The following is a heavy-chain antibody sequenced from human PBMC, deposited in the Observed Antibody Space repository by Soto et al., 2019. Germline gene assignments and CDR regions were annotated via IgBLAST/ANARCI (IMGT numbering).Heavy chain of an antibody. D-gene: IGHD3-10*01. CDR3: AREGVLGAFDI. CDR2: IIPILGIA. CDR1: GGTFSSYT. J-gene: IGHJ3*02. V-gene: IGHV1-69*02. Sequence: QVQLVQSGAEVKKPGSSVKVSCKASGGTFSSYTISWVRQAPGQGLEWMGRIIPILGIANYAQKFQGRVTITADKSTSTAYMELSSLRSEDTAVYYCAREGVLGAFDIWGQGTMVTVSS.